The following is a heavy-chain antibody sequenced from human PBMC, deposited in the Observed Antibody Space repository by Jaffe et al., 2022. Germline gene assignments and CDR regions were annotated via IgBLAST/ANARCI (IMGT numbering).Heavy chain of an antibody. CDR1: GFSFGNYA. D-gene: IGHD1-26*01. V-gene: IGHV3-43D*04. CDR3: VKGHRESGLQSRLEI. Sequence: EVQLVESGGLVVQPGGSLRLSCAASGFSFGNYAMHWVRQAPGKGLEWVSVINWDGSRTYYADSMKGRVTISRDNSKNSLYLQMDSLRAEDTALYYCVKGHRESGLQSRLEIWGQGTPVTVSS. J-gene: IGHJ4*02. CDR2: INWDGSRT.